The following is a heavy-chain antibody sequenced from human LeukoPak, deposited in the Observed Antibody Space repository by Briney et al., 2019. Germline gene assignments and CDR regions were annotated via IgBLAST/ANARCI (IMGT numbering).Heavy chain of an antibody. CDR1: GGSISSYY. CDR3: ARDNGSVVVVAATPTENWFDP. D-gene: IGHD2-15*01. J-gene: IGHJ5*02. Sequence: SETLSLTCTVSGGSISSYYWSWIRQPAGKGLEWIGRIYTSGSTSYNPSLKSRVTMSVDTSKNQFSLKLSSVTAADTAVYYCARDNGSVVVVAATPTENWFDPWGQGTLVTVSS. V-gene: IGHV4-4*07. CDR2: IYTSGST.